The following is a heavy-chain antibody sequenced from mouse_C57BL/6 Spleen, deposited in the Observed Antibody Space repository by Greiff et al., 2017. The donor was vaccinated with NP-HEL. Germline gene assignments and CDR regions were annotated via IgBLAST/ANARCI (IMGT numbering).Heavy chain of an antibody. V-gene: IGHV5-17*01. J-gene: IGHJ1*03. CDR3: ATGRGWYFDV. CDR2: ISSGSSTI. Sequence: VQLKESGGGLVKPGGSLKLSCAASGFTFSDYGMHWVRQAPEKGLEWVAYISSGSSTIYYADTVKGRFTISRDNAKNTLFLQMTSLRSEDTAMYYCATGRGWYFDVWGTGTTVTVSS. CDR1: GFTFSDYG. D-gene: IGHD3-3*01.